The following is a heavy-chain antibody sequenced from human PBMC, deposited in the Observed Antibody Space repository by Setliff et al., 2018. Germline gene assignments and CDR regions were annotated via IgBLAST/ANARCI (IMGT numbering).Heavy chain of an antibody. Sequence: WASVKVSCKASGDSFSNYAISWVRQAPGQGLEWMGGLIPMFGTPGYAQKFQDRVTITTDESTSTAYMELNSLTSEDTAVYYCVREGVDSRSSTDYRYYMDVWGKGTTVTVSS. J-gene: IGHJ6*03. V-gene: IGHV1-69*05. CDR3: VREGVDSRSSTDYRYYMDV. D-gene: IGHD3-22*01. CDR1: GDSFSNYA. CDR2: LIPMFGTP.